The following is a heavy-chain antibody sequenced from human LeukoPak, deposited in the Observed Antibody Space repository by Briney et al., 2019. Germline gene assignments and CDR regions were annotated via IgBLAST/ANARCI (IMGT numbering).Heavy chain of an antibody. CDR2: IYTSGST. V-gene: IGHV4-61*02. CDR3: ARDPDGDYAYFDY. Sequence: SETLSLTCTVSGGSISSGSYYWRWLRQPAGTGLEWIGRIYTSGSTNYNPSLNSRVTISVDTSKNQFSLKLSSVTAADTAEYYCARDPDGDYAYFDYWGQGTLSPSPQ. CDR1: GGSISSGSYY. D-gene: IGHD4-17*01. J-gene: IGHJ4*02.